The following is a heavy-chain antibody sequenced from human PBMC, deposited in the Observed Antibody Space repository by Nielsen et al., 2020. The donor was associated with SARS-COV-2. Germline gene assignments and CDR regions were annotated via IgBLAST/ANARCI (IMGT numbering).Heavy chain of an antibody. CDR1: GYTFTGYY. D-gene: IGHD3-3*01. CDR2: INPNSGGT. V-gene: IGHV1-2*02. CDR3: ARDVSGYHVAGAFDI. J-gene: IGHJ3*02. Sequence: ASVKVSCKASGYTFTGYYMHWVRQAPGQGLEWMGWINPNSGGTNYAQKFQGRVTMTRDTSISTAYMELSRLRSDDTAVYYCARDVSGYHVAGAFDIWGQGTMVTVSS.